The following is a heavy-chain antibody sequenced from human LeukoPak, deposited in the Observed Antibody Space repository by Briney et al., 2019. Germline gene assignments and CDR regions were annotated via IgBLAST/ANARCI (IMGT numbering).Heavy chain of an antibody. J-gene: IGHJ4*02. V-gene: IGHV4-4*02. Sequence: PSGTLSLTCAVSGGSISSKNWWSWVRQPPGKGLEWIGSIYYSGSTYYNPSLKSRVTISVDTSKNQFSLKLSSVTAADTAVYYCARHHRGDGYNSFDYWGQGTLVTVSS. D-gene: IGHD5-24*01. CDR3: ARHHRGDGYNSFDY. CDR1: GGSISSKNW. CDR2: IYYSGST.